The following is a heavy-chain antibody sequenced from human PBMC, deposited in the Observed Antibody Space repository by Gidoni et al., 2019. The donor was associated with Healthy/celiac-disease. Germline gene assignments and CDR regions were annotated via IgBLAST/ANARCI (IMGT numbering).Heavy chain of an antibody. D-gene: IGHD2-21*01. CDR2: ISSSSSYI. Sequence: EVQLVESGGGLVKPGGSLRLSCAAYGFTFSSYSLNWVRQAQGKGMEWVSSISSSSSYIYYADSVKGRFTISRDNAKNSLYLQMNSLRAEDTAVYYCARDVDGPDDYWGQGTLVTVSS. CDR1: GFTFSSYS. CDR3: ARDVDGPDDY. V-gene: IGHV3-21*01. J-gene: IGHJ4*02.